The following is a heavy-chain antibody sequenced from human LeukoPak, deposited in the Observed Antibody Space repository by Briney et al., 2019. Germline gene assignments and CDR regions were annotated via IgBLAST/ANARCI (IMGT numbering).Heavy chain of an antibody. J-gene: IGHJ4*02. Sequence: PSETLSLTCTVSGGSISSYYWSWIRQPPGKGLEWIGYIYYSGSTNYNPSLKSRVTISVDTSKNQFSLKLSSVTAADTALYYCAKDTSEAYYDILTGSFYFDYWGQGTLVTVSS. V-gene: IGHV4-59*01. D-gene: IGHD3-9*01. CDR3: AKDTSEAYYDILTGSFYFDY. CDR1: GGSISSYY. CDR2: IYYSGST.